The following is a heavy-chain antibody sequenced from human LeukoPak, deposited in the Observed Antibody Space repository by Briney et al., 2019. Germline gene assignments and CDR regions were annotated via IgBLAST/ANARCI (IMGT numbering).Heavy chain of an antibody. V-gene: IGHV3-23*01. CDR3: AKGLSTTIVTPLGC. CDR1: GFTFSSYA. Sequence: GGSLRLSCAASGFTFSSYAMSWVRQTPGKGLEWVSSFSGSGTSTYYADSVRGRFTISRDNSKNMLYLQMNSLRAEDTAVYYCAKGLSTTIVTPLGCWGQGTLVTVSS. D-gene: IGHD5-18*01. J-gene: IGHJ4*02. CDR2: FSGSGTST.